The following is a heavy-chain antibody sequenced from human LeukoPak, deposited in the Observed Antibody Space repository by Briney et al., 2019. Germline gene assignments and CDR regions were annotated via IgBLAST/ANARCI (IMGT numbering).Heavy chain of an antibody. J-gene: IGHJ4*02. Sequence: SETLSLTCTVSGGSISSSSYYWGWIRQPPGKGLGWIGSIYYSGSTYYNPSLKSRVTISVDTSKNQFSLKLSSVTAADTAVYYCARHLPNYDILTGYSYYFDYWGQGTLVTVSS. D-gene: IGHD3-9*01. V-gene: IGHV4-39*01. CDR2: IYYSGST. CDR3: ARHLPNYDILTGYSYYFDY. CDR1: GGSISSSSYY.